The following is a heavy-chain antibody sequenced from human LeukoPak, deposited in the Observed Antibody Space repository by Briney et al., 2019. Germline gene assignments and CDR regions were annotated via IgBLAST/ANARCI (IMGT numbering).Heavy chain of an antibody. CDR2: IRRSDSTV. CDR3: VRGHLWLHF. Sequence: GGSLRLSCAASGFTFSDYYMSCSREAPGKGVGWVSYIRRSDSTVDYADSVKGRFTISRDNAKNSLYLQMNSLRAEDTAVYYCVRGHLWLHFWGQGTLVSVSS. J-gene: IGHJ4*02. CDR1: GFTFSDYY. D-gene: IGHD2/OR15-2a*01. V-gene: IGHV3-11*01.